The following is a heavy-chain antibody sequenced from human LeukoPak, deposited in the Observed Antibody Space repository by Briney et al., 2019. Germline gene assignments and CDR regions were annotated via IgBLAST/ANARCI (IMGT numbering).Heavy chain of an antibody. J-gene: IGHJ4*02. D-gene: IGHD5-18*01. Sequence: SETLSLTCAVYGGSFSGYYWSWIRQPPGKGLEWIGEINHSGSTNYNPSLKSRVTISVDTSKNQFSLKLSSVTAADTAVYYCARDFGYTAMVRFDYWGQGTLVTVSS. CDR1: GGSFSGYY. CDR2: INHSGST. V-gene: IGHV4-34*01. CDR3: ARDFGYTAMVRFDY.